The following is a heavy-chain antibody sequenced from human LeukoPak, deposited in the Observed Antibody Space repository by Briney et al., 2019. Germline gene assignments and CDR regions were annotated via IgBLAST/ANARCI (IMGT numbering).Heavy chain of an antibody. CDR3: ARAWHFDL. J-gene: IGHJ2*01. CDR2: IKQDGSEK. CDR1: GFTFSNYW. Sequence: PGGSLRLSCAASGFTFSNYWINWVRQAPGKGLEWVAKIKQDGSEKYYVDSVKGRFTISRDNTKSSLYLQMNSLRAEDTAMYYCARAWHFDLWGRGTLVTVSS. V-gene: IGHV3-7*04.